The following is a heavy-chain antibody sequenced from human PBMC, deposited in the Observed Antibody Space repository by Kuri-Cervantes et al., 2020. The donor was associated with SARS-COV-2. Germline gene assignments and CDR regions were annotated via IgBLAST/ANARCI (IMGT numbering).Heavy chain of an antibody. Sequence: LSLTCAASGFTYRSNAMHWVRQAPGRGLEWVAVISYDGSDKIYADSVKGRFTISRDNSKNTLYLQMNSLRAEDTAVYYCARDPFDGYIQVSEYFQHWGQGTLVTVSS. J-gene: IGHJ1*01. CDR1: GFTYRSNA. CDR3: ARDPFDGYIQVSEYFQH. CDR2: ISYDGSDK. V-gene: IGHV3-30*04. D-gene: IGHD5-24*01.